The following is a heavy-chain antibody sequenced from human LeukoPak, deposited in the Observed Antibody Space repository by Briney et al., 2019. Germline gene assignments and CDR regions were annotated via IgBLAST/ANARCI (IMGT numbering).Heavy chain of an antibody. Sequence: SWIRQPPGKGLEWVGRIKSKTDGGTTDYAAPVKGRFTISRDDSKNTLYLQMNSLKTEDTAAYYCSTALRWDLRGLDYWGQGTLVTVSS. V-gene: IGHV3-15*01. CDR3: STALRWDLRGLDY. D-gene: IGHD1-26*01. J-gene: IGHJ4*02. CDR2: IKSKTDGGTT.